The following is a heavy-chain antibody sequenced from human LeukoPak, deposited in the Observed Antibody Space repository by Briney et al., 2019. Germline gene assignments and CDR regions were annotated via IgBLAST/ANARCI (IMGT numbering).Heavy chain of an antibody. Sequence: GGSLRLSCAASGFTFDDYAMHWVRQSPGKGLQWVSFISWDSRSVYYADSVKGRFAISRDNNKKSVFLQMNSLTAEDTAFYYCSRDSQDCSASTCYFDYWGQGTLVTVSA. CDR1: GFTFDDYA. D-gene: IGHD2-15*01. CDR2: ISWDSRSV. V-gene: IGHV3-43D*03. J-gene: IGHJ4*02. CDR3: SRDSQDCSASTCYFDY.